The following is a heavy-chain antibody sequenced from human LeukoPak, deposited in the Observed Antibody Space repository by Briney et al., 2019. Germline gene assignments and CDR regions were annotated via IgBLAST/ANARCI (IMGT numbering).Heavy chain of an antibody. Sequence: ASVKVSCNASGGTFSSYAISWVRQAPGQGLEWMGRIIPIFGTANYAQKFQGRVTITTDESTSTAYMELSSLRSEDTAVYYCARDRSIAVAGTLDYWGQGTLVTVSS. D-gene: IGHD6-19*01. CDR2: IIPIFGTA. CDR1: GGTFSSYA. V-gene: IGHV1-69*05. J-gene: IGHJ4*02. CDR3: ARDRSIAVAGTLDY.